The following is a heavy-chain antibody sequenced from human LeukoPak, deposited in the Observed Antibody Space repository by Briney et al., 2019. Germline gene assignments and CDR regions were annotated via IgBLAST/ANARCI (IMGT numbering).Heavy chain of an antibody. CDR1: GFTFSNYA. CDR3: AKAHFRWSNWFDP. Sequence: PGGSLRLSCVASGFTFSNYAMSWVCQAPGKGLEWVSAIRSNGHTTYEADSVKGRFTISRDNSKNTLYLQMNSLRAEDTAVYYCAKAHFRWSNWFDPWGQGTLVTVSS. V-gene: IGHV3-23*01. J-gene: IGHJ5*02. CDR2: IRSNGHTT. D-gene: IGHD4-23*01.